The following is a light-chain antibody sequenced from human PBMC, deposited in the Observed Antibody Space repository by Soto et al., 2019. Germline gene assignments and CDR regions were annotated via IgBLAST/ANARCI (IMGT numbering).Light chain of an antibody. CDR1: QSVSSN. J-gene: IGKJ3*01. Sequence: EIVLTQSPGTLSLSPGERATLSCRASQSVSSNLAWYQQKLGQDPRLLIHGVSARATGIPARFSGSGSETEFTLTISSLQSEDFAVYYCQQYQSWPLTFGQGTKVDIK. CDR2: GVS. CDR3: QQYQSWPLT. V-gene: IGKV3-15*01.